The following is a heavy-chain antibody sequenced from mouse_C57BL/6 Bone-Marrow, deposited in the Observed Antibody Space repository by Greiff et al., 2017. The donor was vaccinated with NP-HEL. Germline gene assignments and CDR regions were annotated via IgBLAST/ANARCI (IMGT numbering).Heavy chain of an antibody. V-gene: IGHV8-12*01. CDR1: GLSLSTSGMG. J-gene: IGHJ4*01. Sequence: QVTLKVSGPGILQSSQTLSLACSFSGLSLSTSGMGVSWIRQPSGQGLEWLAHIYWDEDRRYNPSLKSRLTLSKDTSRNQVFLKITSVDTADTATYYCARRRSYAMDYCGQGTSVTVSS. CDR2: IYWDEDR. CDR3: ARRRSYAMDY.